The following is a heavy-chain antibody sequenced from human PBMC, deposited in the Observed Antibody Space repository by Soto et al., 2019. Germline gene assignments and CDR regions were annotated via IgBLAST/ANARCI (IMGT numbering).Heavy chain of an antibody. CDR1: GLTFSCCG. CDR3: VRERAPFEAFDM. J-gene: IGHJ3*02. D-gene: IGHD1-26*01. V-gene: IGHV3-33*01. CDR2: IWSNGRNT. Sequence: AASGLTFSCCGFHWVRQAPGKGLEWVAVIWSNGRNTYYADSVRGRFTFSRDNSKNTLYLQMNILRAEDSAICYCVRERAPFEAFDMWGQGTMLTV.